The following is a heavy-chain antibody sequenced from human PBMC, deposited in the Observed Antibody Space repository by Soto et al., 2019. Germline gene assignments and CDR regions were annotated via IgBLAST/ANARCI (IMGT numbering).Heavy chain of an antibody. Sequence: SETLSLTCTVSGYSISSGYYWGWIRQPPGKGLEWIGSIYHSGSTYYNPSLKSRVTISVDTSKNQFSLKLSSVTAADTAVYYCARRGPPQTRITMVRGVIDYWGQGTLVTVSS. D-gene: IGHD3-10*01. J-gene: IGHJ4*02. CDR1: GYSISSGYY. CDR3: ARRGPPQTRITMVRGVIDY. CDR2: IYHSGST. V-gene: IGHV4-38-2*02.